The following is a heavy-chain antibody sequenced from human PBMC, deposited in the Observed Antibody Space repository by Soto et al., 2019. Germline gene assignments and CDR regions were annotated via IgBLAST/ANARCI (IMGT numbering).Heavy chain of an antibody. CDR2: IYYSGST. Sequence: SETLSLTCTVSGGSISSYYWSLIRQPPGKGLEWIGYIYYSGSTNYNPSLKSRVTISVDTSKNQFSLKLSSVTAADTAVYYCARDRSDFWSGYSHSYGMEGWGEGTKVTVSS. CDR3: ARDRSDFWSGYSHSYGMEG. CDR1: GGSISSYY. V-gene: IGHV4-59*01. J-gene: IGHJ6*04. D-gene: IGHD3-3*01.